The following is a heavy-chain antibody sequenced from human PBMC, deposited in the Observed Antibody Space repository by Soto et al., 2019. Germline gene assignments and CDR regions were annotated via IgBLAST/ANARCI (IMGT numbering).Heavy chain of an antibody. CDR2: ISAAGDP. Sequence: VQLVESGGGLVQPGGSLRLSCEASGFTFRNYDMHWVRQGTGKGLEWVSGISAAGDPDYADSVEGRFTISRENAQNSFFLQRNSLRGGDTAVYYCARTDRDFYGVDGWGQGNTVIVSS. V-gene: IGHV3-13*05. CDR1: GFTFRNYD. J-gene: IGHJ6*02. CDR3: ARTDRDFYGVDG.